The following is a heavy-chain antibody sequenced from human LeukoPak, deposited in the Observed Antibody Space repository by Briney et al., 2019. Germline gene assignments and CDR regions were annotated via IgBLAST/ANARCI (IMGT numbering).Heavy chain of an antibody. Sequence: GGSLTLTFPATGFPFIYYLSTGLRQAPGRGLEWVATIKEDGSEAYFGDSVKGRFAISRDNAKNSLYLQMNSLRGEDTAVYYCAGCGANCFDSWGQGTLVTVSS. CDR1: GFPFIYYL. CDR2: IKEDGSEA. D-gene: IGHD1-26*01. CDR3: AGCGANCFDS. J-gene: IGHJ4*02. V-gene: IGHV3-7*05.